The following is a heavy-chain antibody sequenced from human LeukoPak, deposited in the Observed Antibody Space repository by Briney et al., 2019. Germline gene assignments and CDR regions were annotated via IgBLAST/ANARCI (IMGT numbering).Heavy chain of an antibody. Sequence: SETLSLTCTVSGGSISSSSYYWGWIRQPPGKGLEWIGSIYYSGSTCYNPSLKSRVTISVDTSKNQFSLKLSSVTAADTAVYYCARTYYYDSSGSGGDAFDIWGQGTMVTVSS. CDR2: IYYSGST. CDR1: GGSISSSSYY. D-gene: IGHD3-22*01. V-gene: IGHV4-39*01. CDR3: ARTYYYDSSGSGGDAFDI. J-gene: IGHJ3*02.